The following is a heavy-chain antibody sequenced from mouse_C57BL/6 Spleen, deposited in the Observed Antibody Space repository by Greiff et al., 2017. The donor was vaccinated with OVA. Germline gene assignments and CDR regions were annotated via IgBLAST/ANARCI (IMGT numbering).Heavy chain of an antibody. CDR1: GFTFSSYG. V-gene: IGHV5-6*01. D-gene: IGHD2-5*01. CDR3: ASPYYSNYEGVFGY. Sequence: DVQLQESGGDLVKPGGSLKLSCAASGFTFSSYGMSWVRQTPDKRLEWVATISSGGSYTYYPDSVKGRFTISRDNAKNTLYLQMSSLKSEDTAMYYCASPYYSNYEGVFGYWGQGTTLTVSS. J-gene: IGHJ2*01. CDR2: ISSGGSYT.